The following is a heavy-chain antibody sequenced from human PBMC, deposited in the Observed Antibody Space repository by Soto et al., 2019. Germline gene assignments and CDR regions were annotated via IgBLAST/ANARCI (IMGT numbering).Heavy chain of an antibody. V-gene: IGHV3-74*01. CDR1: GFTFNSYW. CDR3: ARGLKNYYGVDV. D-gene: IGHD6-19*01. Sequence: EVQLVESGGGLVQHGRSLRLSCAASGFTFNSYWMHLVRPATATGLVWVSRINSDGSSTSYADAVKGRFTISRYNAKNTLYLQMNSLRAEDTAVYYFARGLKNYYGVDVCGQGTTATVSS. J-gene: IGHJ6*02. CDR2: INSDGSST.